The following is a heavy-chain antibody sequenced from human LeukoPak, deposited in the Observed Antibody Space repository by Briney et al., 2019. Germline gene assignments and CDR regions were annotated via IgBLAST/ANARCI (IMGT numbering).Heavy chain of an antibody. CDR3: ARHVPSDCSGHDAFDI. Sequence: PSETLSLTCAVYGGTFSGYYWSWIRQPPGKRLEWVGESNDSGGTNYNPSLKSRVTISVDTSKNQFSLKLSSVTAADTAVYYCARHVPSDCSGHDAFDIWGQGTMVTVSS. CDR1: GGTFSGYY. CDR2: SNDSGGT. D-gene: IGHD2-15*01. V-gene: IGHV4-34*01. J-gene: IGHJ3*02.